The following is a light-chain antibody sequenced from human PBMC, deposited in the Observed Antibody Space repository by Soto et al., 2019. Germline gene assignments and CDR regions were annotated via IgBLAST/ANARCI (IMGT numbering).Light chain of an antibody. V-gene: IGLV2-14*01. CDR1: SSDVGGYNY. CDR2: EVS. Sequence: QSALTQPASVSGSPGQSITISCTGTSSDVGGYNYVSWYQQHPGKAPKLMIYEVSNRPSGVSNRFSGSKSGNTASLTISGLQAEDEADYYCSSYTSSYTYVFGTATKVTVL. J-gene: IGLJ1*01. CDR3: SSYTSSYTYV.